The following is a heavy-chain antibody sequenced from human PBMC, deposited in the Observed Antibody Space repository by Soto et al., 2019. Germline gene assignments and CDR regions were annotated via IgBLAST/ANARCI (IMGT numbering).Heavy chain of an antibody. CDR1: GFSFSNYC. V-gene: IGHV3-48*02. J-gene: IGHJ4*02. CDR2: ISYGSTTI. CDR3: ASKATHFSFDY. Sequence: LRLSCASSGFSFSNYCMNWVRQAPGKGLEWISYISYGSTTIYYADSVNGRFTVSRDNAKNSLYLQLNSLRDEDTAVYYCASKATHFSFDYWGQGTLVTVSS.